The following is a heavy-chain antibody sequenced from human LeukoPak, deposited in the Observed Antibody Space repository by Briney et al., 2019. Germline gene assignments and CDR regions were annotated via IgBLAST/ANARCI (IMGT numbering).Heavy chain of an antibody. J-gene: IGHJ4*02. CDR2: IKPDGTEK. CDR3: AKDRADVVPTMVLDY. D-gene: IGHD5-12*01. CDR1: GFLFSNYW. Sequence: GGSLRLSCAASGFLFSNYWMSWVRQVPGKGLEWVANIKPDGTEKYYVDSLKGRFTISRDNSKNTLFLQMNSLRAEDMAVYYCAKDRADVVPTMVLDYWGQGILVTVSS. V-gene: IGHV3-7*03.